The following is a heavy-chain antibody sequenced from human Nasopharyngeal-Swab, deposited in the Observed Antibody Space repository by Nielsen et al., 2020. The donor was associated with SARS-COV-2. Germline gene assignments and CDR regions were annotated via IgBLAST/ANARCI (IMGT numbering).Heavy chain of an antibody. Sequence: GGSLRLSCAASGFTFSDYYMSWIRQAPGKGLEWVSYISSTGAIIYYADSVKGRFTISRDNPKNSVHLQMNSLKTEDTAVYYCARGATIFGVVLGDSYGMDVWGQGTTVTVSS. D-gene: IGHD3-3*01. V-gene: IGHV3-11*01. CDR3: ARGATIFGVVLGDSYGMDV. CDR2: ISSTGAII. J-gene: IGHJ6*02. CDR1: GFTFSDYY.